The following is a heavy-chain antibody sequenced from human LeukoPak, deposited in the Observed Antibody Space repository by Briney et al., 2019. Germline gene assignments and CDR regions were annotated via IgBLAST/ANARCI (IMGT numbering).Heavy chain of an antibody. V-gene: IGHV1-69*06. CDR2: IIPMFGTP. CDR3: ARAGIPGYCTNVTCSNWLDP. D-gene: IGHD2-8*01. J-gene: IGHJ5*02. CDR1: GDTFTTYA. Sequence: GSSVKVSCKTSGDTFTTYAIIWVRQAPGQGLEWMGGIIPMFGTPNYAQRLQGRVTITADKSTKTAYMELSSLRSEDTAVYYCARAGIPGYCTNVTCSNWLDPCGQGTLVTVSS.